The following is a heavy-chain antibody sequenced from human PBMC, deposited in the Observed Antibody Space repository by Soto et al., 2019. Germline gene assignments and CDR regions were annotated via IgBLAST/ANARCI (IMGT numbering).Heavy chain of an antibody. CDR2: IIPIFGTA. CDR3: ARRLFIDFDSNFPPYYYGMDV. Sequence: GASVKVSCKASGGTFSSYAISLVRQAPGKGLEWMGGIIPIFGTANYAQKFQGRVTITADKSTSTAYMELSSLRSEDTAVYYCARRLFIDFDSNFPPYYYGMDVWGQGTTVTVSS. J-gene: IGHJ6*02. CDR1: GGTFSSYA. D-gene: IGHD4-4*01. V-gene: IGHV1-69*06.